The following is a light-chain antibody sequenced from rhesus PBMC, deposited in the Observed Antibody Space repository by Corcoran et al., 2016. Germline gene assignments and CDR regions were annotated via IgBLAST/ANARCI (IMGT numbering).Light chain of an antibody. V-gene: IGLV2-23*01. CDR2: DVS. Sequence: QAALTQPPSVSGSPGQSVTISCTGPSSDLGGYNYVSWYLHHPGKAPKLIIYDVSNRPSGVSDRFSGSKSGNTASLTISGLQADDEADYYCSSSAGSNTFIFGAGTRLTVL. J-gene: IGLJ1*01. CDR3: SSSAGSNTFI. CDR1: SSDLGGYNY.